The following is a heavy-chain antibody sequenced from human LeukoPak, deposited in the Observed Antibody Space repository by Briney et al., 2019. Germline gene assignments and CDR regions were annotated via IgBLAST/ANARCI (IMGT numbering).Heavy chain of an antibody. J-gene: IGHJ5*02. D-gene: IGHD4-11*01. V-gene: IGHV1-8*01. Sequence: ASVKVSCKAFGYTFTRFDINWVRQAPGQGREWMGWINPNSGNTGYAQKFQGRVTMTRNTSISTAYMELSSLRSEDTAVYYCAREHDYSNFGLLYNWFDPWGQGALVTVSS. CDR2: INPNSGNT. CDR1: GYTFTRFD. CDR3: AREHDYSNFGLLYNWFDP.